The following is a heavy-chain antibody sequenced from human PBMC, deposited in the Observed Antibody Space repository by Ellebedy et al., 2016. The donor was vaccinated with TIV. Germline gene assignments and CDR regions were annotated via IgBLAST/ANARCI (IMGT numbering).Heavy chain of an antibody. CDR2: INPNSGGT. CDR1: GYTFTGYY. CDR3: ARVQQWLVHFDY. J-gene: IGHJ4*02. V-gene: IGHV1-2*02. D-gene: IGHD6-19*01. Sequence: ASVKVSCXASGYTFTGYYMHWVRQAPGQGLEWMGWINPNSGGTNYAQKFQGRVTMIRDTSISTAYMELSRLRSDDTAVYYCARVQQWLVHFDYWGQGTLVTVSS.